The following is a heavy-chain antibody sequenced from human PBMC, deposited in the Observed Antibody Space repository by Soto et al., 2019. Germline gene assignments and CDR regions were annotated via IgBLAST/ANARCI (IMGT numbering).Heavy chain of an antibody. V-gene: IGHV3-72*01. J-gene: IGHJ4*02. D-gene: IGHD2-21*02. Sequence: EVQLVESGGGLVQPGGSLRLSCAASGFTFSDHYMDWVRQAPGKGLEWVGRTRNKANSYTTEYAASVKGRFTIPRDDSKNSLYLQMESLKPEDTAVYYCARDGVGNGYCGTFDYWGQGTLVTVSS. CDR1: GFTFSDHY. CDR2: TRNKANSYTT. CDR3: ARDGVGNGYCGTFDY.